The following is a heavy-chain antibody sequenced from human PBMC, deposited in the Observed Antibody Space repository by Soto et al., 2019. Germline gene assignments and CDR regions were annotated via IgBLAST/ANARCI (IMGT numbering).Heavy chain of an antibody. D-gene: IGHD3-22*01. CDR2: IDPSDSYT. CDR1: GYSFTSYW. Sequence: GESLKISCKGSGYSFTSYWISWVRQMPGKGLEWMGRIDPSDSYTNYSPSFQGHVTISADKSISTAYLQWSSLKASDTAMYYCARQAYYDSSGYYYPWFHPWGQGTLVTVSS. J-gene: IGHJ5*02. CDR3: ARQAYYDSSGYYYPWFHP. V-gene: IGHV5-10-1*01.